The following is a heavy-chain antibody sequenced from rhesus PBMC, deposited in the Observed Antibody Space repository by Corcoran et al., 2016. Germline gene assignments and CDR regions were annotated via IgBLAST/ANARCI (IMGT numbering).Heavy chain of an antibody. D-gene: IGHD1-1*01. CDR3: AGDGELGLFDV. V-gene: IGHV3-14*01. Sequence: EVQLVESGGGLAKPGGSLSLSCAASRFTFSSYRMNWVSHAAGKGLEWISAINNAGSSTYYADTMKGSFTISRENANNTLYLQIDGLRAEGTAVYYCAGDGELGLFDVWGPGVLVTVSS. CDR1: RFTFSSYR. J-gene: IGHJ5-1*01. CDR2: INNAGSST.